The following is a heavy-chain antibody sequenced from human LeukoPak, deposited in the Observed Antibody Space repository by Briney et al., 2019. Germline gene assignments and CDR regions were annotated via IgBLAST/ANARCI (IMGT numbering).Heavy chain of an antibody. Sequence: SETLSLTCTVSCGSISSYYWSWIRQPPGKGLEGIGYIYYSGSTNYNPSLKSRVTISVDTSKNQFSLKLSSVTAADTAVYYCARVTYGSSWHWYFDLWGRGTLVTVSS. CDR3: ARVTYGSSWHWYFDL. CDR2: IYYSGST. V-gene: IGHV4-59*01. D-gene: IGHD6-13*01. J-gene: IGHJ2*01. CDR1: CGSISSYY.